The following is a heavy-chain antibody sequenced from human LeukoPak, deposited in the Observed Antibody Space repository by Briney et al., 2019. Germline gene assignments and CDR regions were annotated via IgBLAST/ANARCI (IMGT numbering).Heavy chain of an antibody. J-gene: IGHJ5*02. Sequence: PSETLSLTCTVSGGPISSYYWSWIRQPPGKGLEWIGYIYYSGSTNYNPSLKSRVTISVDTSKNQFSLKLSSVTAADTAVYYCARRFDPWGQGTLVTVSS. CDR3: ARRFDP. CDR2: IYYSGST. V-gene: IGHV4-59*08. CDR1: GGPISSYY.